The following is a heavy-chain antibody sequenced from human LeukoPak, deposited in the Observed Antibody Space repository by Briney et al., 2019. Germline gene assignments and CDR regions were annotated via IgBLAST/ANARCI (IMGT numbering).Heavy chain of an antibody. CDR2: IYSGGST. J-gene: IGHJ4*02. D-gene: IGHD3-3*01. V-gene: IGHV3-66*02. CDR1: GFTVSSNY. CDR3: GRGGSGLAAPDY. Sequence: GGSLRLSCAASGFTVSSNYMSWVRQAPGKGLEWVSVIYSGGSTYYADSVKGRFTISRDNSKNTLYLQMNSLRTEDTAVYYCGRGGSGLAAPDYWGQGTLVTVSS.